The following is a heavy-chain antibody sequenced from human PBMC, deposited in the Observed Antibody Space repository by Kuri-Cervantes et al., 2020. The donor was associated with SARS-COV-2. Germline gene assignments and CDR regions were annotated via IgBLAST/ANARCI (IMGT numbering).Heavy chain of an antibody. CDR2: INWNSVSI. Sequence: SLKISCAASGFTFDDYAMHWVRQAPGKGLEWVSGINWNSVSIVYADSVRGRFTISRDNAKNSLYLQMNSLRAEDTAVYYCASLDVVVPAAIREKFYYYYGMDVWGQGTTVTVSS. CDR3: ASLDVVVPAAIREKFYYYYGMDV. CDR1: GFTFDDYA. D-gene: IGHD2-2*02. J-gene: IGHJ6*02. V-gene: IGHV3-9*01.